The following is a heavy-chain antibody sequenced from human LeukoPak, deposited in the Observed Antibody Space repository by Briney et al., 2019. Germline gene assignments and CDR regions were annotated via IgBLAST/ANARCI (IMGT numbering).Heavy chain of an antibody. J-gene: IGHJ4*02. CDR3: ARDRSVVRDFDY. Sequence: ASVKVSCKASGGTFSSYAISWVRQAPGQGLEWMGWINPNSGGTNYAQKFQGRVTMTRDTSISTAYMELSRLRSDDTAVYYCARDRSVVRDFDYWGQGTLVTVSS. V-gene: IGHV1-2*02. D-gene: IGHD4-23*01. CDR1: GGTFSSYA. CDR2: INPNSGGT.